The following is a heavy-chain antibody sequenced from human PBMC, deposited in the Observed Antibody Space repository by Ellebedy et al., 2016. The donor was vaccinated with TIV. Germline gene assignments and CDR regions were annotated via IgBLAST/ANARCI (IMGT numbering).Heavy chain of an antibody. CDR1: GFTFSRHW. V-gene: IGHV3-74*01. Sequence: PGGSLRLSCAASGFTFSRHWMHWIRQAPGKGLVWFSRINGDGGFTSHADFVKGRFTISRDNAKNTLYLQMNSLKAEDTAMYYCSTLSDTGYWGHGTLVTVSS. CDR3: STLSDTGY. J-gene: IGHJ4*01. D-gene: IGHD2-21*02. CDR2: INGDGGFT.